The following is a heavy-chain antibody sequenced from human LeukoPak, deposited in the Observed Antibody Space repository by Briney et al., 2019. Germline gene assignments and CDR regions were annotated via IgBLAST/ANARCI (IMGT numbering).Heavy chain of an antibody. CDR3: SRRREARTWYFEGGNDF. Sequence: GGSLRLSCAASGFTFSTYAMSWVRQIPGKGLEWVSAISGSDDGTYYADSVKGRFTISRDNSRNTLYLQMNSLKTEDTAVYFCSRRREARTWYFEGGNDFWGQGTLVAVSS. CDR1: GFTFSTYA. J-gene: IGHJ4*02. V-gene: IGHV3-23*01. D-gene: IGHD6-13*01. CDR2: ISGSDDGT.